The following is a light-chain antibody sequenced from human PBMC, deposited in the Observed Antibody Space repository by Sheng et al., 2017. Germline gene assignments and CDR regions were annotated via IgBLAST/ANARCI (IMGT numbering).Light chain of an antibody. V-gene: IGKV1-5*03. CDR3: QQCNTYST. J-gene: IGKJ1*01. Sequence: DVQMTQSPSTLSASVGDTVTITCRASQSISNWLAWYQQKPGEAPKLLIYQASRLQSGVPSRFRGSGSGTEFTLTISSLQPDDFATYYCQQCNTYSTFGQWTKVEIE. CDR1: QSISNW. CDR2: QAS.